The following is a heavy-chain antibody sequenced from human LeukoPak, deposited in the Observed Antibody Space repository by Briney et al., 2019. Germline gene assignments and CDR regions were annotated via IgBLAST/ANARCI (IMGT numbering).Heavy chain of an antibody. J-gene: IGHJ5*01. Sequence: ASVKVSCKASGYTFTGYYMHWVRQAPGQGLEWMGWINPNNGGTDYAQKFQGRVTMTRDTSISTAYMDLSRPRSDDTAVYFCARGEGRRYFDWFFSWGQGTLVTVSS. CDR2: INPNNGGT. CDR3: ARGEGRRYFDWFFS. D-gene: IGHD3-9*01. V-gene: IGHV1-2*02. CDR1: GYTFTGYY.